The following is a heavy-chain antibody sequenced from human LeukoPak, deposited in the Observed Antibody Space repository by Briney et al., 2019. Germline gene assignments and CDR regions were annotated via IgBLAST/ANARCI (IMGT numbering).Heavy chain of an antibody. D-gene: IGHD6-6*01. J-gene: IGHJ6*03. CDR3: ARVESSSDYMDV. V-gene: IGHV3-7*01. Sequence: GGSLRLSCAASGFTFSNFGMNWVRQAPGKGLEWVANIKQDGSEKYYVDSVKGRFTISRDNAKNSLYLQMNSLRAEDTAVYYCARVESSSDYMDVWGKGTTVTVSS. CDR2: IKQDGSEK. CDR1: GFTFSNFG.